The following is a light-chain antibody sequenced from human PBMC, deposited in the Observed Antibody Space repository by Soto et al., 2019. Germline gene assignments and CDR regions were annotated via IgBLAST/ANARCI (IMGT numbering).Light chain of an antibody. Sequence: EIMLTQSPDTLSLSRMERVTLSCMAVQSVSSYLAWYQQKPGQAPRHLIYDASNRAAGIPARFSGGGSGTDFTLTTISREPEDFAVYYCQQRSNWHITFGQGTKVDIK. J-gene: IGKJ1*01. CDR2: DAS. V-gene: IGKV3D-11*02. CDR1: QSVSSY. CDR3: QQRSNWHIT.